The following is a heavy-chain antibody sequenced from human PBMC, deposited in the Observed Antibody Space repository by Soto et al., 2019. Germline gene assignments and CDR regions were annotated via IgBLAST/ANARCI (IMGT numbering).Heavy chain of an antibody. CDR2: IYYSGST. D-gene: IGHD6-13*01. CDR1: GVSISSYY. V-gene: IGHV4-59*08. Sequence: SETLSLTCTVSGVSISSYYWSWIRQPPGKGLEWIGYIYYSGSTNYNPSLKSRVTISVDTSKNQFSLKLSSVTAADTAVYYCARLSSSWYELDYWGQGTLVTVSS. CDR3: ARLSSSWYELDY. J-gene: IGHJ4*02.